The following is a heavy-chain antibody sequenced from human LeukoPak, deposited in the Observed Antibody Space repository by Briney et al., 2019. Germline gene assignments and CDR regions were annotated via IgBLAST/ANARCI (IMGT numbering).Heavy chain of an antibody. V-gene: IGHV3-23*01. D-gene: IGHD2-15*01. J-gene: IGHJ4*02. CDR2: TSGSGGST. CDR1: GFTFSSYA. Sequence: GGPLRLSCAASGFTFSSYAMSWVRQAPGKGLEWVSGTSGSGGSTYYAGSVKGRFTISRDNSKNTLYLQMNSLRVEDTAVYYCAINGGGQCYSHLDSWGQGTLVTVSS. CDR3: AINGGGQCYSHLDS.